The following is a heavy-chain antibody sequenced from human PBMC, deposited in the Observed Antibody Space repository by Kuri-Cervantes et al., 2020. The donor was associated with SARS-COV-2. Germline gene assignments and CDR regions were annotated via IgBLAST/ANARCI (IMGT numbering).Heavy chain of an antibody. CDR1: GGSISSGGYY. CDR3: ARHSSLVGDLDY. Sequence: LRLSCTVSGGSISSGGYYWSWIRQPPGKGLEWIGYIYHSGSTYYNPSLKSRVTISVDTSKNQFSLKLSSVTAADTAVYYCARHSSLVGDLDYWGQGTLVTVSS. D-gene: IGHD3-16*01. CDR2: IYHSGST. V-gene: IGHV4-30-2*01. J-gene: IGHJ4*02.